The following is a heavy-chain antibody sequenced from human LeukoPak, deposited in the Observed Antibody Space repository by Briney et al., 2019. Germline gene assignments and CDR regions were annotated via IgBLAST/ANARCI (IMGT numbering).Heavy chain of an antibody. Sequence: PSETLSLTCTVSGDSISSGNFYWGWIRQPPGKELQWIGSIYYNGITHYNPSLESRVTISADTSTNEFSLKLRSATAADTAMYYCARDHGDFVQHDWGQGTLVTVSS. J-gene: IGHJ4*02. CDR1: GDSISSGNFY. CDR3: ARDHGDFVQHD. CDR2: IYYNGIT. D-gene: IGHD4-17*01. V-gene: IGHV4-39*01.